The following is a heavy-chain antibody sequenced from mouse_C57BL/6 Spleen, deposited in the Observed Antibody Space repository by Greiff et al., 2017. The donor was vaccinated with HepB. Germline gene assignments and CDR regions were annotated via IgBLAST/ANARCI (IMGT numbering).Heavy chain of an antibody. Sequence: QVQLQQSGPELVKPGASVKISCKASGYAFSSSWMNWVKQRPGKGLEWIGRIYPGDGDTNYNGKFKGKATLTADKSSSTAYMQLSSLTSEDSAVYFCARDWDGYFDVWGTGTTVTVSS. J-gene: IGHJ1*03. D-gene: IGHD4-1*01. CDR3: ARDWDGYFDV. V-gene: IGHV1-82*01. CDR1: GYAFSSSW. CDR2: IYPGDGDT.